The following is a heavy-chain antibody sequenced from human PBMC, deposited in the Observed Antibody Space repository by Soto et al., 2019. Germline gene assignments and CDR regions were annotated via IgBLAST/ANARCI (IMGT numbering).Heavy chain of an antibody. V-gene: IGHV4-61*01. CDR1: VGSVSSGSYY. CDR2: IYHSGST. Sequence: KPSETLSLTCTVSVGSVSSGSYYWNWIRQPPGKGLEWIGSIYHSGSTNYNPSLKSRVTISEDTSKSQFSLKVNSMTAADTAVYYCARYRREAVAGYTLDNWGQGILVTVSS. CDR3: ARYRREAVAGYTLDN. J-gene: IGHJ4*02. D-gene: IGHD6-13*01.